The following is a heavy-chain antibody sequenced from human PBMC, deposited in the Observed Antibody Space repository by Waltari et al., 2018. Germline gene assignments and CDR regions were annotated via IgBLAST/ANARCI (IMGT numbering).Heavy chain of an antibody. CDR1: GYTFTGYY. D-gene: IGHD3-9*01. CDR3: ARESYYDILTGYSDY. CDR2: INPNSGGT. V-gene: IGHV1-2*02. Sequence: QVQLVQSGAEVKKPGASVKVSCKASGYTFTGYYMHWVRQAPGQGLEWMGWINPNSGGTNYAQKFQGRVTMTRDTSISTAYMELSRLRSDDTAMYYCARESYYDILTGYSDYWGQGTLVTVSS. J-gene: IGHJ4*02.